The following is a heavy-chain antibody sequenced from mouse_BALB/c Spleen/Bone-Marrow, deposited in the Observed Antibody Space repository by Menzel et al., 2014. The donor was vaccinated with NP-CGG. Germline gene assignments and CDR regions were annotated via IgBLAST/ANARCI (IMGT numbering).Heavy chain of an antibody. D-gene: IGHD1-2*01. CDR1: GYTFTSSW. Sequence: QVQLKESGSVLVRPGASVMLSCKASGYTFTSSWMRWAKQRPGQGLEWIGEIHPNSGNTNYNEKFKGESTLTVDTSSSTAYVDLSSLTSEDSAVYYCARGATALDYWGQGTTLTVSS. CDR2: IHPNSGNT. CDR3: ARGATALDY. V-gene: IGHV1S130*01. J-gene: IGHJ2*01.